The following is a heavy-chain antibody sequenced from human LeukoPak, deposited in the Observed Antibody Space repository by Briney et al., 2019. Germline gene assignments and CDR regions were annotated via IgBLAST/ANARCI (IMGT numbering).Heavy chain of an antibody. J-gene: IGHJ4*02. Sequence: GGSVRLSCAASGFVFSGYPISWVRQAPGKGLEWVSGISLGSDYKLYADSVKGRFTISRDNAKNSLYLQMNSLRAEDTAVYYCARENSGYDFFDYWGQGTLVTVSS. D-gene: IGHD5-12*01. CDR3: ARENSGYDFFDY. V-gene: IGHV3-21*01. CDR2: ISLGSDYK. CDR1: GFVFSGYP.